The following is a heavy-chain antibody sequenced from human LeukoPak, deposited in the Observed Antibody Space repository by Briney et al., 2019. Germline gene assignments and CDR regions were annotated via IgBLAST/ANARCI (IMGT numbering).Heavy chain of an antibody. V-gene: IGHV4-4*07. Sequence: SETLSLTCTVSGGSISSYYWSRIRQPAGKGLEWIWRIYHSGSTNYNPSLKSRVTMSVDTSKNQFSLKLSSVTAADTAVYFCAGHYYGSGSYWNHWGQGTLVTVSS. CDR1: GGSISSYY. J-gene: IGHJ5*02. D-gene: IGHD3-10*01. CDR2: IYHSGST. CDR3: AGHYYGSGSYWNH.